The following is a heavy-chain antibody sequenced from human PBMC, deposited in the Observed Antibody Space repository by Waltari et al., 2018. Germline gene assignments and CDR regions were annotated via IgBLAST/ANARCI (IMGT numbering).Heavy chain of an antibody. D-gene: IGHD6-19*01. J-gene: IGHJ4*02. CDR1: GGSISSGSYY. V-gene: IGHV4-61*09. Sequence: QVQLQESGPGLVKPSQTLSLTCTVSGGSISSGSYYWSWIRQPAGKGLEWIGYIYTSWSTNYNPSLKSRVTMTTDTSTSTAYMELRSLRSDDTAVYYCARDLQGWYGDIDYWGQGTLVTVSS. CDR2: IYTSWST. CDR3: ARDLQGWYGDIDY.